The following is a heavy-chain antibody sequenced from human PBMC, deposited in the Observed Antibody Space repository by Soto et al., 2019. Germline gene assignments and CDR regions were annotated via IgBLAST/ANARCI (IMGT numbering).Heavy chain of an antibody. CDR1: GFTFSDHY. CDR2: IRKKAYSYTT. Sequence: EVQLVESGGGLVQPGGSLRLSCSASGFTFSDHYMDWVRQAPGKGLEWVGRIRKKAYSYTTEYAASVKDRFTISRDDSRSSVYLQMNSLKIEDTAVYYRKAAWGDHRYFDNWGQGTLVTVSS. CDR3: KAAWGDHRYFDN. D-gene: IGHD3-10*01. V-gene: IGHV3-72*01. J-gene: IGHJ4*02.